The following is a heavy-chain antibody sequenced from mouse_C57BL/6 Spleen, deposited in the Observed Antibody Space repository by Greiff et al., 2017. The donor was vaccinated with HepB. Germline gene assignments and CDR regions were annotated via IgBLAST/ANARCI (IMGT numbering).Heavy chain of an antibody. CDR2: INPYNGGT. J-gene: IGHJ2*01. CDR1: GYTFTDYY. D-gene: IGHD1-1*01. V-gene: IGHV1-19*01. CDR3: ARSNYYGSRRGGFDY. Sequence: EVQLQQSGPVLVKPGASVKMSCKASGYTFTDYYMNWVKQSHGKSLEWIGVINPYNGGTSYNQKFKGKATLTVDKSSSTAYMELNSLTSEDSAVYYCARSNYYGSRRGGFDYWGQGTTLTVSS.